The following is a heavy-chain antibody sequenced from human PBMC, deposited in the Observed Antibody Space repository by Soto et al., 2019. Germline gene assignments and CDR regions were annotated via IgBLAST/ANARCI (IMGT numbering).Heavy chain of an antibody. Sequence: QVQLVESGGGVVQPGRSLRLSCAASGFTFSSYGMHWVRQAPGKGLEWVAVISYDGSNKYYADSVKGRFTISRDNSKNTLYLQMTSLRAEDTAVCYCANRGGASPFDYWGQGTLVTVSS. CDR2: ISYDGSNK. V-gene: IGHV3-30*18. D-gene: IGHD1-26*01. CDR1: GFTFSSYG. CDR3: ANRGGASPFDY. J-gene: IGHJ4*02.